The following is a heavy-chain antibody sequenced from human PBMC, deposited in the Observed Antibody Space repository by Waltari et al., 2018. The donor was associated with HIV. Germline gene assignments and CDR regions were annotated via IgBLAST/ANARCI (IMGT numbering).Heavy chain of an antibody. Sequence: EVQLVESGGGLVQRGGSLRLSCAASGFTFGDYALPWVRQAPGKGLAWVSGISWNSGNIGYADSVKGRFTISRENAKDSLYLQMNSLRPEDTALYYCAKDRGRWLQLRYFDYWGQGTLVTVSS. CDR2: ISWNSGNI. V-gene: IGHV3-9*01. CDR1: GFTFGDYA. D-gene: IGHD5-12*01. CDR3: AKDRGRWLQLRYFDY. J-gene: IGHJ4*02.